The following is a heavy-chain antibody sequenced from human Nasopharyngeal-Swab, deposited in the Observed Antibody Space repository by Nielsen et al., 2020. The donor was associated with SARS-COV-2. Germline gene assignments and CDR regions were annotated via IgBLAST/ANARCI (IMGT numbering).Heavy chain of an antibody. D-gene: IGHD2-2*03. J-gene: IGHJ6*02. Sequence: GGSLRLSCAASGFTFSSYDMHWVRQATGKGLEWVSAIGTAGDTYYPGSVKGRFTISRENAKNSLYLQMNSLRAGDTAAYYCARAVGYCSSTSCYYYYGMDVWGQGTTVTVSS. CDR2: IGTAGDT. V-gene: IGHV3-13*04. CDR1: GFTFSSYD. CDR3: ARAVGYCSSTSCYYYYGMDV.